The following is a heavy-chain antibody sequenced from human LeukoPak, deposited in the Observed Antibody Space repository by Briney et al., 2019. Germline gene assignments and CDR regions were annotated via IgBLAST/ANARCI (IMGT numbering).Heavy chain of an antibody. D-gene: IGHD6-13*01. Sequence: WASVKVSCKASGYTFTDYYIHWVRQAPRQGLEWMGRINCITGDTRSAQKFQGRVTMTRDTSISTAYMQLGSLRSDDTAVYYCAREIAATGAAVDYWGQGILVTVSS. CDR3: AREIAATGAAVDY. CDR2: INCITGDT. J-gene: IGHJ4*02. V-gene: IGHV1-2*06. CDR1: GYTFTDYY.